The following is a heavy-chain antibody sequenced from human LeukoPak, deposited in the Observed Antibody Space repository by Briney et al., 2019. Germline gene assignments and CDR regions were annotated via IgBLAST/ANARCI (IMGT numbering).Heavy chain of an antibody. CDR2: INHSGST. J-gene: IGHJ4*02. D-gene: IGHD6-13*01. V-gene: IGHV4-34*01. Sequence: SETLSFTCGVDCGSFSGYYRNWIRQPPGKGLEWIGEINHSGSTNYNPALKRRVTISVDTSQNQFSVRLSSVTAADTGVYYCARGRYLTTGGGAAAGFLDYWGQGTLVTVSS. CDR3: ARGRYLTTGGGAAAGFLDY. CDR1: CGSFSGYY.